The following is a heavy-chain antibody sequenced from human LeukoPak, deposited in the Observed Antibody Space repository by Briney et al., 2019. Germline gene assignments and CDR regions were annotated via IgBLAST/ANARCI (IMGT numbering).Heavy chain of an antibody. Sequence: SETLSLTCAVYGGSFSGYYWSWIRQPPGKGLEWIGEINHSGSTNYNPSLKSRVTISVDTSKNQFSLKLSSVTAADTAVYYCARGIHCSGGSCYWYYGMDVWGQGTTVTVSS. J-gene: IGHJ6*02. D-gene: IGHD2-15*01. CDR2: INHSGST. CDR1: GGSFSGYY. V-gene: IGHV4-34*01. CDR3: ARGIHCSGGSCYWYYGMDV.